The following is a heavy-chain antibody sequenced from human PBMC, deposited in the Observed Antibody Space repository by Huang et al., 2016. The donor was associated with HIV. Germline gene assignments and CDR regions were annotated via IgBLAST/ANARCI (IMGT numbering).Heavy chain of an antibody. CDR2: ISYDGKTK. D-gene: IGHD6-13*01. V-gene: IGHV3-30*18. Sequence: QVQLVESGGGVVQPGRSLRISCAASGFTFSSYGMHWVRQAPGKGVEWVAVISYDGKTKYYADSVKCRFSISRDNSKTTVYLQLNSLRVEDTAVYYCAKGGSAAAVLDFWGQGTLVTVSS. J-gene: IGHJ4*02. CDR3: AKGGSAAAVLDF. CDR1: GFTFSSYG.